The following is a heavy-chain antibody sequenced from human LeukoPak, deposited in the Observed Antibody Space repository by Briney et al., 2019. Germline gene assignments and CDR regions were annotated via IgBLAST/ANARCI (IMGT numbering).Heavy chain of an antibody. D-gene: IGHD7-27*01. Sequence: ASVTLSCKASGYTFTGYYMHWVRHAPGQGLELMGWINPNSGSTNYAQKFQGRVTMTRDTSISTAYMELSRLRSDDTAVYYCARVGLGMSFDYWGQGTLVTVSS. CDR3: ARVGLGMSFDY. V-gene: IGHV1-2*02. CDR1: GYTFTGYY. J-gene: IGHJ4*02. CDR2: INPNSGST.